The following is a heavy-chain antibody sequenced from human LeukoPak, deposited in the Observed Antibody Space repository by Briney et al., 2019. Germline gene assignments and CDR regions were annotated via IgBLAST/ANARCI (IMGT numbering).Heavy chain of an antibody. CDR1: GGSISSSSYY. CDR2: INDSGST. CDR3: ARGGRRRSCDY. J-gene: IGHJ4*02. Sequence: SETLSLTCTVSGGSISSSSYYWGWLRQPPGKGLEWIGEINDSGSTNYNPSLKSRVTISVDTSKNQFSLKLSSVTAADTAVYYCARGGRRRSCDYWGQGTLVTVSS. V-gene: IGHV4-39*07.